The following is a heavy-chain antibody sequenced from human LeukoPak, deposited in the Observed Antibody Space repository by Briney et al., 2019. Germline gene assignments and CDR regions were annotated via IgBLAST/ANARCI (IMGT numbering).Heavy chain of an antibody. Sequence: ASVKVSCKGSGYTFTIYGISWVRQAPGQGLEGMGWISAENGHTKYAQKIQGRVTMTTDTSTTTAYMELRNLRSDDTAVYYCARVEYCNVGNCYFRPGAYWGQGTLVTVSS. J-gene: IGHJ4*02. V-gene: IGHV1-18*01. CDR1: GYTFTIYG. D-gene: IGHD2-15*01. CDR2: ISAENGHT. CDR3: ARVEYCNVGNCYFRPGAY.